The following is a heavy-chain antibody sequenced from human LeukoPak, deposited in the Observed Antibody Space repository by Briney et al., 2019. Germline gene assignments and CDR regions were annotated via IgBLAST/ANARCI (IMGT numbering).Heavy chain of an antibody. J-gene: IGHJ4*02. V-gene: IGHV1-8*01. Sequence: ASVKVSCKASGYTFTSYDINWVRQATGQGLEWMGWMNPNSGNTGYAQKFQGRVTMTRNTSISTAYMELSSLRSEDTAVYYCASLLSPAAKDLYFDYWGQGTLVTVSS. CDR2: MNPNSGNT. D-gene: IGHD2-2*01. CDR3: ASLLSPAAKDLYFDY. CDR1: GYTFTSYD.